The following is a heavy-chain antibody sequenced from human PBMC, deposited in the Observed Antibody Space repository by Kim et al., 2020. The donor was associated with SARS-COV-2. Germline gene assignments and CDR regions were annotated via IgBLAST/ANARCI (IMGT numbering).Heavy chain of an antibody. Sequence: LKRRVTISVDTSKNQFSLKLSSVTAADTAVYYCARLIAAADNYYYGMDVWGQGTTVTVSS. V-gene: IGHV4-39*01. D-gene: IGHD6-13*01. J-gene: IGHJ6*02. CDR3: ARLIAAADNYYYGMDV.